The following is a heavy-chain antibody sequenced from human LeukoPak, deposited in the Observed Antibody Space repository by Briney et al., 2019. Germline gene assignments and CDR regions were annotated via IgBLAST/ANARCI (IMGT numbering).Heavy chain of an antibody. Sequence: GGSLRLSCAASAFTFSSHEMNWVRQAPGKGLEWISYISGSGSNIYYADSVRGRFTTSRDNAKNSLYLQMNSLRADDTAIYYCARGAATGWSNDYWGKGILVTVSS. V-gene: IGHV3-48*03. J-gene: IGHJ4*02. CDR2: ISGSGSNI. CDR3: ARGAATGWSNDY. CDR1: AFTFSSHE. D-gene: IGHD6-19*01.